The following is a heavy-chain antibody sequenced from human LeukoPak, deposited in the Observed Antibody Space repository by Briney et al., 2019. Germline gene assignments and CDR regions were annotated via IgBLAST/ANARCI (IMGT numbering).Heavy chain of an antibody. V-gene: IGHV1-2*02. D-gene: IGHD2-2*01. CDR2: IHPNNGDT. J-gene: IGHJ5*02. CDR1: RYIFTAYF. CDR3: VRDGYCSRSNCLWAGWFDP. Sequence: ASVKVSCKASRYIFTAYFIHWVRQAPGQGLEWMGWIHPNNGDTKYAQKFQGRITMTRDSSLSTAYMELSSLRSDDTAVYYCVRDGYCSRSNCLWAGWFDPWGQGTLLTVSS.